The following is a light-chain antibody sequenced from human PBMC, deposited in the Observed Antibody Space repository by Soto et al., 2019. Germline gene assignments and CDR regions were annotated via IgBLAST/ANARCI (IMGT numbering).Light chain of an antibody. V-gene: IGKV3-20*01. CDR2: GAS. CDR1: QSVNNNY. J-gene: IGKJ4*01. CDR3: QQYGTSPVT. Sequence: EIVLTQSPGTLSLSPGERATLSCRASQSVNNNYLAWYQQKPGQAPRLLIYGASSRATGIPDRLSGSGSGTDFTLTISRLEPEDSAVYYCQQYGTSPVTFGGGTKAEIK.